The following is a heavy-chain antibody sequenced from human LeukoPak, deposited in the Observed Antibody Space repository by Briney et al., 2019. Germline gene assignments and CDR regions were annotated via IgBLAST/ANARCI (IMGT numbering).Heavy chain of an antibody. CDR1: GFTFSSYA. D-gene: IGHD2-2*01. Sequence: GGSLRLSCAASGFTFSSYAMHWVRQAPGKGLEWVAVISYDGSNKYYADSVKGRFTISRDNSKNTLYLQMNSLRAEDTAVYYCARADCSSTSCYGYYDFWSGPSDWFDPWGQGTLVTASS. J-gene: IGHJ5*02. CDR2: ISYDGSNK. V-gene: IGHV3-30*04. CDR3: ARADCSSTSCYGYYDFWSGPSDWFDP.